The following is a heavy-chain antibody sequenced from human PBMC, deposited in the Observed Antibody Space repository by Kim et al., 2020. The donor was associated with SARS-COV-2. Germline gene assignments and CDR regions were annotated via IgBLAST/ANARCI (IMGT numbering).Heavy chain of an antibody. J-gene: IGHJ4*02. Sequence: SETLSLTCTVSGGSISSGGYYWSWIRQHPGKGLEWIGYIYYSGSTYYNPSLKSRVTISVDTSKNQFSLKLSSVTAADTAVYYCARENGRAGRYFDYWGQGTLVTVSS. D-gene: IGHD2-8*01. CDR2: IYYSGST. CDR1: GGSISSGGYY. V-gene: IGHV4-31*03. CDR3: ARENGRAGRYFDY.